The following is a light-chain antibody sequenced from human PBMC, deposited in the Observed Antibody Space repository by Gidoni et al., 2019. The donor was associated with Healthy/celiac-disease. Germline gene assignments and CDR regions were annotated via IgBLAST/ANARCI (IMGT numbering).Light chain of an antibody. CDR2: GNN. Sequence: SVLTPPTSVFAPPGQKVTISGPGSSPNIGNNSVSWYQQLPGTAPKLLIYGNNKRPSGIPDRFAGSNSGTSATLCITGLQTGDEADYYCGTWDSSLSVVFGGGTKLTVL. CDR3: GTWDSSLSVV. J-gene: IGLJ2*01. V-gene: IGLV1-51*01. CDR1: SPNIGNNS.